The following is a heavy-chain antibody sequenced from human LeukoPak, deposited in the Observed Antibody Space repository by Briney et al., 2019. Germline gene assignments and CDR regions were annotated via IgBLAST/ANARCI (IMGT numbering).Heavy chain of an antibody. D-gene: IGHD1-1*01. J-gene: IGHJ6*03. CDR1: GYTFTRNG. Sequence: ASVKVSCKSSGYTFTRNGISWVRQAPGQGLEWMGWISTYNGNTNYAQNLQGRVTMTTDTSTSTAYMELRSLISDDTAVYYCARLLTPTGFYYYYMDVWGKGTTVTVSS. V-gene: IGHV1-18*01. CDR3: ARLLTPTGFYYYYMDV. CDR2: ISTYNGNT.